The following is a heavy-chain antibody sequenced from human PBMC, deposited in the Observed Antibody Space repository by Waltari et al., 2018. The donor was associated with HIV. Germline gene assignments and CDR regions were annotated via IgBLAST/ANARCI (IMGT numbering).Heavy chain of an antibody. CDR1: GFTFSSYA. D-gene: IGHD2-2*01. V-gene: IGHV3-30-3*01. CDR2: ISDDGTNK. J-gene: IGHJ4*02. CDR3: TRASAADLDF. Sequence: QVQLVESGGGVVQPGRSLRLSCAASGFTFSSYAMHWVRQSPGEVLEWLAVISDDGTNKYYADSWKDRFIIYRDNSQNTLYLQMFSLRPEDTAVYYCTRASAADLDFWGQGTLVTVSS.